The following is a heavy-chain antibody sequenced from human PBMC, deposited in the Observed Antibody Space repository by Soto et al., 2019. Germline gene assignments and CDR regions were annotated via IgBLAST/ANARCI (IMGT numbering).Heavy chain of an antibody. J-gene: IGHJ5*02. Sequence: GGSLRLSCAASGFTFSSYWMHWVRQAPGKGLVWVSRINNDGSDTTYADSVKGRFTISRDNAKNTVYPQMNSLRAEDTAVYYCVRDKPHNWFDPWGQGTPVTAPQ. CDR3: VRDKPHNWFDP. CDR2: INNDGSDT. V-gene: IGHV3-74*01. CDR1: GFTFSSYW.